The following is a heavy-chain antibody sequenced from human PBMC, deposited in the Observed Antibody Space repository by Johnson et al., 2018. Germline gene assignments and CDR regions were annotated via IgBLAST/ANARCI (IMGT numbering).Heavy chain of an antibody. V-gene: IGHV3-30*18. CDR3: AKVIWVIDYQYGMDV. CDR1: GFTFSSYA. D-gene: IGHD3-22*01. Sequence: VQLVESGGGVVQPGRSLRLSCAASGFTFSSYAMHWVRQAPGKGLEWVAVISSDGSNEEYADSVKGRFTVSRDSSKNRLDLQMDSLRVEDTAVYFCAKVIWVIDYQYGMDVWGQGTTVTVSS. J-gene: IGHJ6*02. CDR2: ISSDGSNE.